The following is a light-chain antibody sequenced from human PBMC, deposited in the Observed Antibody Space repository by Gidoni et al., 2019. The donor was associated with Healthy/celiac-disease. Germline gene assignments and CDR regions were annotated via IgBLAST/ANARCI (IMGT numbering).Light chain of an antibody. CDR3: QQYGSSPGWT. CDR2: GAS. V-gene: IGKV3-20*01. Sequence: EIASTQSPGTLSLSPGERATLSCRASQSVSNSYLAWYQQNPGQAPRLRIYGASSRATGIPDRFSGSGSGTDFTLTICRLEPEDFSVYYCQQYGSSPGWTFGQGTKVEIK. J-gene: IGKJ1*01. CDR1: QSVSNSY.